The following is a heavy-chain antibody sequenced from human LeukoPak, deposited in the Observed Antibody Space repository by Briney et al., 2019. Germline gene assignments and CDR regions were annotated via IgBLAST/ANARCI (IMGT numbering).Heavy chain of an antibody. CDR1: GYTFTSYD. Sequence: ASVKVSCKASGYTFTSYDINWVRQATGQGLEWMGWMNPNSGNTGYAQKFQGRVTMTRNTSIGTAYMELSGLRSEDTAVYYCARPAGLSPFDYWGQGTLVTVSS. V-gene: IGHV1-8*01. CDR3: ARPAGLSPFDY. D-gene: IGHD3-16*02. CDR2: MNPNSGNT. J-gene: IGHJ4*02.